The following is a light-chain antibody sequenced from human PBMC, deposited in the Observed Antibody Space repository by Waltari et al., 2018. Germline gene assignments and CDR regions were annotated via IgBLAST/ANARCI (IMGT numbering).Light chain of an antibody. CDR1: SLRSYY. V-gene: IGLV3-19*01. CDR2: GKN. CDR3: NSRDSSGNHLNVV. J-gene: IGLJ2*01. Sequence: SSELTQAPAVSVALGQTVRITCHGDSLRSYYASWYPQKPGQAPVLVIYGKNNRPSGIPDRFSGSSSGNTASLTITGAQAEDEADYYCNSRDSSGNHLNVVFGGGTKLTVL.